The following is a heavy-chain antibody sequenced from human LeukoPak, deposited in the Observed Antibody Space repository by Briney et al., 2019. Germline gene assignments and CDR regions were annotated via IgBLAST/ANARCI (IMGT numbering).Heavy chain of an antibody. V-gene: IGHV4-34*01. CDR3: AREGRRWLQRLPNGMDV. CDR2: INHSGST. CDR1: GGSFSGYY. Sequence: KTSETLSLTCAVYGGSFSGYYWSWIRQPPGKGLEWIGEINHSGSTNYNPSLKSRVTISVDTSKNQFSLKLSSVTAADTAVYYCAREGRRWLQRLPNGMDVWGQGTTVTVSS. D-gene: IGHD5-24*01. J-gene: IGHJ6*02.